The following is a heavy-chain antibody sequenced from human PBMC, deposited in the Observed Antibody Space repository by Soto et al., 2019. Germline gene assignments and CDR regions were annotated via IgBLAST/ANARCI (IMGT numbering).Heavy chain of an antibody. CDR3: ATPVGGNYGMDV. Sequence: QVQLVQSGAEGKKPGASVKVSCKASGYTFTNYYMHWVRQAPGQGLEWMGVINPGGSSTSYAEKFQGRVTMTSETSRTTVYMELSSLRSEDTAVYYRATPVGGNYGMDVWGQGTTVTVSS. CDR2: INPGGSST. V-gene: IGHV1-46*03. D-gene: IGHD2-15*01. J-gene: IGHJ6*02. CDR1: GYTFTNYY.